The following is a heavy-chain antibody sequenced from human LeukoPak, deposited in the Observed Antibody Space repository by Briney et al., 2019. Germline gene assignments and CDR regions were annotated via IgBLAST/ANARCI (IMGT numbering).Heavy chain of an antibody. Sequence: GGSLRLSCAASGFTFSRYGMHWVRQAPGKGLEWVAFIRYDESNKFYADSVKGRFIVSRDNAKNSLYLEMNNLRVEDTAVYYCASTSWTGYDYWGQGTLVTVSS. V-gene: IGHV3-30*02. CDR3: ASTSWTGYDY. J-gene: IGHJ4*02. CDR1: GFTFSRYG. CDR2: IRYDESNK. D-gene: IGHD3/OR15-3a*01.